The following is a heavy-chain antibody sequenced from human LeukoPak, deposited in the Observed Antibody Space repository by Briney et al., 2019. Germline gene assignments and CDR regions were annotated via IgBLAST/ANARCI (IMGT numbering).Heavy chain of an antibody. CDR2: IRSKAYGGTT. CDR1: GFTFGDYA. D-gene: IGHD2-8*01. Sequence: PGRSLRLSCTASGFTFGDYAMSWFRQAPRKGLEWVGFIRSKAYGGTTEYAASVKGRFTISRDDSKSIAYLQMNSLKTEDTAVYYCTREFQGNGFDYWGQGTLVTVSS. V-gene: IGHV3-49*03. CDR3: TREFQGNGFDY. J-gene: IGHJ4*02.